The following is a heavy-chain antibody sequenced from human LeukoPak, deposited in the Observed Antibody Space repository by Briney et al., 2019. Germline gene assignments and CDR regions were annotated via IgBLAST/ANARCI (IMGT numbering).Heavy chain of an antibody. CDR3: ASEGEYSGYDFYYFYGMDV. D-gene: IGHD5-12*01. Sequence: PGGSLRLSCAASGFTFSSDEMNWVRQAPGKGLEWVSYISSSGSTIYYADSVKGRFTISRDNAKNSLYLQMNSLRAEDTAVYYCASEGEYSGYDFYYFYGMDVWGKGTTVTVSS. CDR2: ISSSGSTI. J-gene: IGHJ6*04. V-gene: IGHV3-48*03. CDR1: GFTFSSDE.